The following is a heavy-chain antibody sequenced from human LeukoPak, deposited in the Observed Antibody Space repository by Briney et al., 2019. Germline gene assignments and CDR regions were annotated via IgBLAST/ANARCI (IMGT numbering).Heavy chain of an antibody. V-gene: IGHV3-23*01. D-gene: IGHD3-3*01. CDR2: ISGSGGST. CDR3: AKVKVFGSYDY. J-gene: IGHJ4*02. Sequence: GGSLRLSCAASGFTFSGYAMNWVRQAPGKGLEWVSGISGSGGSTFYADSVKGRFTISRDISKNTLYLQMNSLRAEDTAVYYCAKVKVFGSYDYWGQGTLATVSS. CDR1: GFTFSGYA.